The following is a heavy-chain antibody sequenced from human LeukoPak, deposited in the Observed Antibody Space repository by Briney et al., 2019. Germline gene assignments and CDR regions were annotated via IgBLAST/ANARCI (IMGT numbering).Heavy chain of an antibody. J-gene: IGHJ4*02. D-gene: IGHD2-2*01. CDR3: ARVDDRPDIVVAPAASLPLDY. V-gene: IGHV3-21*01. Sequence: GGSLRLSCAASGFTFSSYSMNWVRQAPGKGLEWVSSISSSSSYIYYADSVKGRFTISRDNAKNSLYLQMNSLRAEDTAVYYCARVDDRPDIVVAPAASLPLDYWGQGTLVTVSS. CDR2: ISSSSSYI. CDR1: GFTFSSYS.